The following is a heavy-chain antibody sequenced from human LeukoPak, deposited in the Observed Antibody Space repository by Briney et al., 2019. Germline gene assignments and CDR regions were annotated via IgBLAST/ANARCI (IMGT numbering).Heavy chain of an antibody. CDR3: ATVFDY. Sequence: GGSLRLSCAASGLTFSNHWMHWVRQAPGKGLVWVSRIDGDGSGTSYADSVKGWFTISRDNAKNTSYLQMDSLRAEDSAVYYCATVFDYWGQGTLVTVSS. D-gene: IGHD4-17*01. CDR2: IDGDGSGT. V-gene: IGHV3-74*01. J-gene: IGHJ4*02. CDR1: GLTFSNHW.